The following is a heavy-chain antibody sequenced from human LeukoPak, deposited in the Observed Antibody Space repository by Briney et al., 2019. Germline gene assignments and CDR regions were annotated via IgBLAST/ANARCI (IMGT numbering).Heavy chain of an antibody. Sequence: GGSLRLSCAASGFTFSSYSMNWVRQAPGKGLEWVSYISSSSSTIYYADSVKGRFTISRDNAKNSLYLQMNSLRAEDTAVYYCARAGLVVGAKGYNWFDPWGQGTLVTVSS. CDR3: ARAGLVVGAKGYNWFDP. V-gene: IGHV3-48*01. J-gene: IGHJ5*02. D-gene: IGHD1-26*01. CDR1: GFTFSSYS. CDR2: ISSSSSTI.